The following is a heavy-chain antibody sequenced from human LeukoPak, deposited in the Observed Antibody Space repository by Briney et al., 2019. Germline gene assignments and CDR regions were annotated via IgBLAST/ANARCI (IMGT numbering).Heavy chain of an antibody. CDR1: GYTFISYD. CDR2: MNPNSGNT. CDR3: ARDRGHDYGVDAFDI. Sequence: ASVKVSCKASGYTFISYDINWVRQATGQGLEWMGWMNPNSGNTGYAQKFQGRVTMTRNTSISTAYMELSSLRSEDTAVYYCARDRGHDYGVDAFDIWGQGTMVTVSS. V-gene: IGHV1-8*01. D-gene: IGHD4-17*01. J-gene: IGHJ3*02.